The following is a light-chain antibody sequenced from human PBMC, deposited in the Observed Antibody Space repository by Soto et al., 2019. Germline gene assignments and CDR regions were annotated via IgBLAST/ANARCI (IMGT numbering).Light chain of an antibody. J-gene: IGKJ4*01. CDR1: QSVSSY. CDR2: DAS. Sequence: EIVLTXXXXXXXLSXXXRXXLXXRASQSVSSYLAWYQQKPGQAPRLLIYDASNRATGIPARFSGSGSGTDFALTISSLELEDFAVYYCQQRSNWTPITFGGGTKVDIK. V-gene: IGKV3-11*01. CDR3: QQRSNWTPIT.